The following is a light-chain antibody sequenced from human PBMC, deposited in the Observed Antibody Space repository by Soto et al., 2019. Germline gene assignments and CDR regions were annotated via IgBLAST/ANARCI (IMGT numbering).Light chain of an antibody. CDR3: SSYEGTNNFVV. V-gene: IGLV2-8*01. CDR1: SSDVGGYDD. Sequence: QSVLTQHPSASGSPGQSVTISCTGTSSDVGGYDDVSWYQQHPGKAPKLMIYEVTKRPSGVPDRFSGSKSGNTASLTVSGLQAEDEADYYCSSYEGTNNFVVFGTGTKVTVL. J-gene: IGLJ1*01. CDR2: EVT.